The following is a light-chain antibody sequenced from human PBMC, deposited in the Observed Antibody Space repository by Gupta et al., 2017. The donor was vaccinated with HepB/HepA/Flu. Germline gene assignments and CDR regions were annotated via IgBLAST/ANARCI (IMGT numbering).Light chain of an antibody. CDR2: GAS. CDR3: QQDSSSLT. CDR1: QSVSSSY. J-gene: IGKJ5*01. Sequence: ESVLTQSPGTLSLSPGERATLSCRASQSVSSSYLAWYQQKPGQAPRLVIYGASSRATGSPDRFSGSGYGTDFTLTISGREPEDFAVYYGQQDSSSLTFGQGTRLDIK. V-gene: IGKV3-20*01.